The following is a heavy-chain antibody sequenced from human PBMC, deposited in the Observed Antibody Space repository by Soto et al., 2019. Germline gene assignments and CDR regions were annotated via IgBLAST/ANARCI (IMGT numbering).Heavy chain of an antibody. J-gene: IGHJ6*02. D-gene: IGHD6-19*01. V-gene: IGHV3-48*02. CDR2: ISSSSSTI. Sequence: EVQLVESGGGLVQPGGSLRLSCAASGFTFSSYSMNWVRQAPGKGLEWVSYISSSSSTIYYADSVKGRFTISRDNAKNSLYLHMNSLRDEDTAVYYCARVDEQWLANYYYGMDVWGQGTTVTVSS. CDR1: GFTFSSYS. CDR3: ARVDEQWLANYYYGMDV.